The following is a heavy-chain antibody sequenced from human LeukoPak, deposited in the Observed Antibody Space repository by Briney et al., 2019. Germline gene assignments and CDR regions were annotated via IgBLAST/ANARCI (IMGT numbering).Heavy chain of an antibody. D-gene: IGHD4-23*01. CDR2: INHSGST. CDR1: GGSISSYY. CDR3: ARRLPPSVNSGQTHRSPTRYFDY. Sequence: PSETLSLTCTVSGGSISSYYWSWIRQPPGKGLEWIGEINHSGSTNYNPSLKSRVTISVDTSKNQFSLKLSSVTAADTAVYYCARRLPPSVNSGQTHRSPTRYFDYWGQGTLVTVSS. V-gene: IGHV4-34*01. J-gene: IGHJ4*02.